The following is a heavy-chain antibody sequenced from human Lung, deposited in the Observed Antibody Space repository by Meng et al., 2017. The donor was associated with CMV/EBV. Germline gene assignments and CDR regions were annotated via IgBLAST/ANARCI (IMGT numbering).Heavy chain of an antibody. CDR1: GFTFSRYS. CDR2: ISSSGTYI. CDR3: SRDVSPRSSAYFAIYYFYALDV. D-gene: IGHD2-21*01. J-gene: IGHJ6*02. Sequence: GGSLRLXCAASGFTFSRYSMNWVRQAPGKGLEWVSSISSSGTYIYYADSVKGRFTISRDNAQNSLYLQMNSLRAEDTAVYYCSRDVSPRSSAYFAIYYFYALDVWXQGTTVTVSS. V-gene: IGHV3-21*01.